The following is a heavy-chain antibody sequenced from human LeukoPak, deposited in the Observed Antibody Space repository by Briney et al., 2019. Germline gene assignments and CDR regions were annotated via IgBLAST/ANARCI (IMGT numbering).Heavy chain of an antibody. Sequence: GESLRLSCAASGFTFSSYSMNWVRQAPGKGLEWVSYISSSSSTIYYADSVKGRFTISRDNAKNSLYLQMNSLRVEDTAVYYCARDEKAALDYWGQGTLVTVSS. CDR1: GFTFSSYS. CDR3: ARDEKAALDY. CDR2: ISSSSSTI. J-gene: IGHJ4*02. D-gene: IGHD6-25*01. V-gene: IGHV3-48*01.